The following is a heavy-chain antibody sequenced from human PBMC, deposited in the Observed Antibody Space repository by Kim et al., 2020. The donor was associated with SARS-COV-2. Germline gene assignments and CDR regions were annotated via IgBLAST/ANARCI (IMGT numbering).Heavy chain of an antibody. CDR1: GGSFSGYY. CDR2: LNHSGST. CDR3: ASRLGYFSGGSCHSFDS. D-gene: IGHD2-15*01. Sequence: SETLSLTCAVYGGSFSGYYWRWIRQPPGKGLEWIGELNHSGSTNYNPSLKSRVTISVDTSKNQFSLKLSSVTAADTAVYYCASRLGYFSGGSCHSFDSWGQATLVTVSS. V-gene: IGHV4-34*01. J-gene: IGHJ4*02.